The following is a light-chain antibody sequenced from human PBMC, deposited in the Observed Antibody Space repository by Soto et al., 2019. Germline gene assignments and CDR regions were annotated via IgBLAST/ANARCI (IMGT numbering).Light chain of an antibody. CDR2: HNN. J-gene: IGLJ1*01. CDR1: SSNIGAGSD. CDR3: CSYAGNYKYV. V-gene: IGLV1-40*01. Sequence: QSVLTQPPSVSGAPGQRVTISCTGSSSNIGAGSDVFWYQQFPGTAPKLLIYHNNNRPSGVPDRFSGSKSGTSASLVITGLQADDEADYYCCSYAGNYKYVFGSGTKLTVL.